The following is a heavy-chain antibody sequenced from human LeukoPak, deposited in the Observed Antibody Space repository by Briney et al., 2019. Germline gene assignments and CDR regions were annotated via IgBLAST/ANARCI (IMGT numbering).Heavy chain of an antibody. CDR2: INKDGSKI. D-gene: IGHD2-15*01. Sequence: GGSLRLSCAASGFTFSDYWMSWVRQTPGKGLEWVANINKDGSKIYYVDSVKGRFTISRDNAKNSLFLQMDSLRAEDTAIYYCARDGSCFEYWGQGMQVTVSS. J-gene: IGHJ4*02. V-gene: IGHV3-7*01. CDR1: GFTFSDYW. CDR3: ARDGSCFEY.